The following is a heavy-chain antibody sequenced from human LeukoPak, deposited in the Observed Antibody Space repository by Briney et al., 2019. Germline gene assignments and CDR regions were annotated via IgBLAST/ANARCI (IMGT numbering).Heavy chain of an antibody. V-gene: IGHV3-21*01. Sequence: GGSLRLSCATSGFTFSSYSMNWVRQAPGKGLEWVSSISSSSSYIYYADSVKGRFTISRDNAKNSLYLQMNSLRAEDTAVYYCARDSGGSYYNWYFDLWGRGTLVTVSS. CDR1: GFTFSSYS. D-gene: IGHD1-26*01. J-gene: IGHJ2*01. CDR2: ISSSSSYI. CDR3: ARDSGGSYYNWYFDL.